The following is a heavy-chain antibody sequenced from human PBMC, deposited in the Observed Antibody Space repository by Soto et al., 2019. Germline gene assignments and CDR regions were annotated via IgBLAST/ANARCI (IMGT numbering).Heavy chain of an antibody. D-gene: IGHD3-10*02. Sequence: SETLSLTCTVSGGSISSSSYYWGWIRQPPGKGLEWIGSIYYSGSTYYNPSLKSRVTISVDTSKNQFSLELSSVTAADTAVFYCARLCGVAAGFYYYYYYMDVWGKGTTVTVSS. CDR1: GGSISSSSYY. J-gene: IGHJ6*03. V-gene: IGHV4-39*01. CDR2: IYYSGST. CDR3: ARLCGVAAGFYYYYYYMDV.